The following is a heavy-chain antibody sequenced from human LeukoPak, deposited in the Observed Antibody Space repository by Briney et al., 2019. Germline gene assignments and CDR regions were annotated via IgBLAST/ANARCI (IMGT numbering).Heavy chain of an antibody. V-gene: IGHV3-11*06. Sequence: GGSLRLSCAASGFTFSDYYMSWIRQAPGKGLEWVSYISSSSSYTNYADSVKGRFTIPRDNAKNSLYLQMNSLRAEDTAVYYCARRYCGGGSCYLRGYNWFDPWGQGTLVTVSS. D-gene: IGHD2-15*01. CDR2: ISSSSSYT. J-gene: IGHJ5*02. CDR1: GFTFSDYY. CDR3: ARRYCGGGSCYLRGYNWFDP.